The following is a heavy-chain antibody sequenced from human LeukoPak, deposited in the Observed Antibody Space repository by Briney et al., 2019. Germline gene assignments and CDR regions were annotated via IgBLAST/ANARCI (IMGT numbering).Heavy chain of an antibody. J-gene: IGHJ5*02. V-gene: IGHV4-39*01. Sequence: KPSETLSLTCTVSGGSISSSLYHWGWIRQPPGKGLEWIGEINHSGSTNYNPSLKSRVTISVDTSKNQFSLKLSSVTAADTAVYYCARPVFGIRYFDWLRDHPSGFDPWGQGTLVTVSS. CDR2: INHSGST. CDR3: ARPVFGIRYFDWLRDHPSGFDP. D-gene: IGHD3-9*01. CDR1: GGSISSSLYH.